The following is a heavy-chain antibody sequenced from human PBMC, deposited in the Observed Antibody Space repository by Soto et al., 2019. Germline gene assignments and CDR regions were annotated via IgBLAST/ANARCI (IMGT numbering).Heavy chain of an antibody. CDR3: AKVFYYYDSSGYYYFDY. D-gene: IGHD3-22*01. CDR2: ISGSGSTI. CDR1: GFTFSSYA. V-gene: IGHV3-23*01. J-gene: IGHJ4*02. Sequence: GGSLRLSCAASGFTFSSYAVSWVRQAPGKGPEWISSISGSGSTIDYADSVKGRFTISRDNSKNTLYLQMSSLRAEDTAVYYCAKVFYYYDSSGYYYFDYWGQGTLVTVSS.